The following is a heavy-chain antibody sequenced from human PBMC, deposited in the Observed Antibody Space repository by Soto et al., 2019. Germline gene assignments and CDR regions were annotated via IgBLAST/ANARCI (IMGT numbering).Heavy chain of an antibody. V-gene: IGHV5-51*01. J-gene: IGHJ4*02. CDR3: ARVPDY. Sequence: GESLKISCKGSGYSFTSYWIGWVRQMPGKGLEWMGIIYPGDSDTRYSPSFQGQVTISVDTSKNQFSLKLSSVTAADTAVYYCARVPDYWGQGTLVTVSS. CDR1: GYSFTSYW. D-gene: IGHD2-2*01. CDR2: IYPGDSDT.